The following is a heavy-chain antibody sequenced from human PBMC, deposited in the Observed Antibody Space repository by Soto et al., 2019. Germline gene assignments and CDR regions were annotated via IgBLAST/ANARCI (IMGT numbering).Heavy chain of an antibody. D-gene: IGHD2-15*01. V-gene: IGHV3-23*01. CDR3: AKGYCSGGSCLWYYFDY. CDR2: ISGRGGST. CDR1: GFTFSSYA. Sequence: EVLLLESGGGLVQPGGSLSLYCAASGFTFSSYAMSWVRQATGKGLEWVSAISGRGGSTYYADSVKGRFTISRNNSKYTLYLQMNSLRAEVTAVYYCAKGYCSGGSCLWYYFDYWGQGTLDTVSS. J-gene: IGHJ4*02.